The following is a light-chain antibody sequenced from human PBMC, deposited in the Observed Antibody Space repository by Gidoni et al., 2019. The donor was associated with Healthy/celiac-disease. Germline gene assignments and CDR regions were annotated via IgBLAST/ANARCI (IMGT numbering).Light chain of an antibody. CDR3: QQYGGSPLT. Sequence: EIVLTQSPGTLSLSPGERATLSCRASQSVSSSYLAWYQQKPGQAPRLLIYGASSRATGIPDRFSGSGSGTDFTLTISRLEPEDFAVYYCQQYGGSPLTFGGXTKVEIK. CDR2: GAS. J-gene: IGKJ4*01. V-gene: IGKV3-20*01. CDR1: QSVSSSY.